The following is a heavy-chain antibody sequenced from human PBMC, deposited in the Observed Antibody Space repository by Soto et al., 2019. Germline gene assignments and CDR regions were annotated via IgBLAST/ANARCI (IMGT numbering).Heavy chain of an antibody. CDR1: GGSISSGGYY. V-gene: IGHV4-31*01. D-gene: IGHD7-27*01. J-gene: IGHJ4*02. CDR2: IYYSGST. CDR3: SSGTGESPHRRLDY. Sequence: QVQLQESGPGLVKPSQTLSLTCTVSGGSISSGGYYWSWIRQHPGKGLEWIGYIYYSGSTYYNPSRKSLVTISVDTSKYQYSLKLSSVTAADTAVYYGSSGTGESPHRRLDYWGQGTRGTVSS.